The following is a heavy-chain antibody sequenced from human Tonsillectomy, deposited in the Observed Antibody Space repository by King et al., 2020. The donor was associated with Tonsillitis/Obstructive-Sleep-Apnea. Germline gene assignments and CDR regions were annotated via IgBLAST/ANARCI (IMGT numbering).Heavy chain of an antibody. CDR1: GFIFGDYA. Sequence: EVQLVESGGGLVQPGRYLRLSCRASGFIFGDYAMSWVRQAPGKGLEWVGCIRRNTYGETTEYAASVKGRFTISRDESKSIAYLQMNSRITEDTAVYFCSRLASSGFSYSYYMDVWGKGTTVTVSS. J-gene: IGHJ6*03. CDR3: SRLASSGFSYSYYMDV. D-gene: IGHD3-22*01. V-gene: IGHV3-49*04. CDR2: IRRNTYGETT.